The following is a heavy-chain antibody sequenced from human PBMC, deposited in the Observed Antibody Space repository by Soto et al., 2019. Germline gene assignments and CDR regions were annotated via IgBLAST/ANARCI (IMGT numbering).Heavy chain of an antibody. V-gene: IGHV1-8*01. Sequence: ASVKVSCKASGYTFTSYDINWVRQATGQGLEWMGWMNPNSGNTGYAQKFQGRVTMTRSTSISTAYMELSSLRSEDTAVYYCARAPGYYYDSRAGGDAFDIWGQGTMVTVSS. D-gene: IGHD3-22*01. J-gene: IGHJ3*02. CDR2: MNPNSGNT. CDR1: GYTFTSYD. CDR3: ARAPGYYYDSRAGGDAFDI.